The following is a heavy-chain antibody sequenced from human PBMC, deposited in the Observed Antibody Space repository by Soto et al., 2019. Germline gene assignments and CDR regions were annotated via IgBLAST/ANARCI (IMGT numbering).Heavy chain of an antibody. J-gene: IGHJ4*02. Sequence: EVQLLESGGGLVQPGGSLRLSCAASGFTFSNYAMNWVRQAPGKGLEWVSVISGSGGSTYYADSVKGRFTISRDNSKNTMYLQMNSMIAEDTAVYYCAKSATGTYFDYWVQGTLVTVSS. CDR1: GFTFSNYA. V-gene: IGHV3-23*01. CDR2: ISGSGGST. CDR3: AKSATGTYFDY. D-gene: IGHD1-1*01.